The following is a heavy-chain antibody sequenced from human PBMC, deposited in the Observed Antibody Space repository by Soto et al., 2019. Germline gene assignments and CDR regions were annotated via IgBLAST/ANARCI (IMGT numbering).Heavy chain of an antibody. Sequence: QVQLQESGPGLGKPSKTCPPTAPSSGGSLKMLISVGGGIRQSPAKGLEWIGHIYNGGTTYNNPSLTGRVIISVDTSNNQFSLKLSSVSAADTAVYYCARGPSGDKVDYWGQGTLVTVSS. D-gene: IGHD1-1*01. CDR1: GGSLKMLISV. J-gene: IGHJ4*02. CDR3: ARGPSGDKVDY. V-gene: IGHV4-30-4*01. CDR2: IYNGGTT.